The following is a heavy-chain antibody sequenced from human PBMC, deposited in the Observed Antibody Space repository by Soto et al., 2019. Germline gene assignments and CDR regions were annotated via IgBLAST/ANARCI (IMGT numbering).Heavy chain of an antibody. CDR1: GGSMSTGGYS. D-gene: IGHD3-3*01. J-gene: IGHJ5*02. CDR2: IYHSGNT. Sequence: PSETLSLTCTVSGGSMSTGGYSWSWIRQPPGKGLQWIGYIYHSGNTYYNASLKSRVTISVDRSKNQFSLKLSSVTAADTAVYYCARTKGIISVFGVANSIWVDPWGQGTPVTVSS. CDR3: ARTKGIISVFGVANSIWVDP. V-gene: IGHV4-30-2*01.